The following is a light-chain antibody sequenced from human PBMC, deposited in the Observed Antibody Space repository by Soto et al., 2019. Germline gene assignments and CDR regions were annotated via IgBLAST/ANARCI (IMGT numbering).Light chain of an antibody. V-gene: IGKV3-20*01. CDR1: QSVSSSY. Sequence: EMVLTQSPGTLSFSPGQGATLSVSASQSVSSSYLAWYQQKPGQAPRLLIYGASSRATGIPDRFSGSGSGTDFTLTISRLEPEDFAVYYCQRYGSSPLTFGGGTKVDIK. J-gene: IGKJ4*01. CDR3: QRYGSSPLT. CDR2: GAS.